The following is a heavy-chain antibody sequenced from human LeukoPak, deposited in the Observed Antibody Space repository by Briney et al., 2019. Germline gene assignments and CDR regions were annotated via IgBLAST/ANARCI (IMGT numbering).Heavy chain of an antibody. V-gene: IGHV1-18*01. CDR1: GYTFTGYG. CDR2: ISAYNGNT. J-gene: IGHJ4*02. CDR3: AREYSSTPSPFDY. Sequence: ASVTVSCTASGYTFTGYGISWVRQAPGQGLEWMGWISAYNGNTNYAQKPQGRVTMTTDTSTSTAYMELRSLRSDDPAVYYCAREYSSTPSPFDYWGQGTLVTVSS. D-gene: IGHD6-13*01.